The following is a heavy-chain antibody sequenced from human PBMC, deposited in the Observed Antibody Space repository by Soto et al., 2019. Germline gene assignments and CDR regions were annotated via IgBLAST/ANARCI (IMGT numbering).Heavy chain of an antibody. D-gene: IGHD2-8*01. V-gene: IGHV1-69*08. CDR3: ARVSGAKEWSRGMVV. CDR1: GDILSGYT. Sequence: VELEQSGAEVKKPGSSVKVSCTTSGDILSGYTFSWVRQAPGQGLEWMGRIIPIIGAPFSTQKFQDRVAFTADISTNAVYMDLLSPTSEDTAVCNCARVSGAKEWSRGMVVGGKGTAVTVSS. CDR2: IIPIIGAP. J-gene: IGHJ6*04.